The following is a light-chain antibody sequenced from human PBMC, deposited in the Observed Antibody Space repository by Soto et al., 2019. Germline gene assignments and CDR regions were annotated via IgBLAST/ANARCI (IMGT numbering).Light chain of an antibody. V-gene: IGLV2-8*01. J-gene: IGLJ2*01. CDR1: SSDIGNYYY. CDR3: SSYAGRNSLV. Sequence: QSALTQPPSPSGSPGQSVTISCTGTSSDIGNYYYVSWFQHYPGKAPKLMIYEVNKRPSGVPDRFSGSKSGNTASLTVSGLETEDEADYYCSSYAGRNSLVFGGGTKLTVL. CDR2: EVN.